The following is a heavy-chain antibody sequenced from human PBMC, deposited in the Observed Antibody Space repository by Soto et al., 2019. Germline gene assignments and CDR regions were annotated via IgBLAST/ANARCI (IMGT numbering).Heavy chain of an antibody. J-gene: IGHJ6*02. CDR3: AVIRTPGYYYGMDV. D-gene: IGHD3-10*01. CDR2: IIPIFGTA. CDR1: GGTFSSYA. Sequence: AVKVSCKASGGTFSSYAISWVRQAPGQGLEWMGGIIPIFGTANYAQKFQGRVTITADKSTSTAYMELSSLRSEDTAVYYCAVIRTPGYYYGMDVWGQGTTVTVSS. V-gene: IGHV1-69*06.